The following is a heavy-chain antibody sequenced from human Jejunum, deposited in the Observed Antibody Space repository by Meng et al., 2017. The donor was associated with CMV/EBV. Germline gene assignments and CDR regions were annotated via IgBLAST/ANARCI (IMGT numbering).Heavy chain of an antibody. D-gene: IGHD2-2*01. Sequence: MHWVRQSPGKGLEWVAVISYDGSNKYYADSVKGRFTISRDNSKNTLFLQMNSLRAEDTAVYYCARGGDIVVVPAASRLGNWFDPWGQGTLVTVSS. CDR3: ARGGDIVVVPAASRLGNWFDP. V-gene: IGHV3-30*04. J-gene: IGHJ5*02. CDR2: ISYDGSNK.